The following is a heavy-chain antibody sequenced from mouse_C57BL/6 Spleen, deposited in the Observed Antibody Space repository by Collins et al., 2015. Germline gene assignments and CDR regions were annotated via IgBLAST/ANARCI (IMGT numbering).Heavy chain of an antibody. CDR2: IDPSDSYT. V-gene: IGHV1-50*01. Sequence: QVQLQQPGADLVKPGASVKLSCKASGYTFTSYWMQWVKQRPGQGLEWIGEIDPSDSYTNYNQKFKGKATLTVDTSSSTAYMQLSSLTSEDSAVYYCTTGDFDYWGQGTTLTASS. CDR3: TTGDFDY. CDR1: GYTFTSYW. D-gene: IGHD1-1*01. J-gene: IGHJ2*01.